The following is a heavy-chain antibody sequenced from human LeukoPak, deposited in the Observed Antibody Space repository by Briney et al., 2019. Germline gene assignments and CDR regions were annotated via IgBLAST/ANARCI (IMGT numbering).Heavy chain of an antibody. V-gene: IGHV1-18*01. CDR2: ISAYNGNT. CDR3: ARDQVVLAAALLNFDY. CDR1: VYTFTSYG. J-gene: IGHJ4*02. D-gene: IGHD6-13*01. Sequence: ASVTVSSKASVYTFTSYGISWVRQAPGQGLEWIVWISAYNGNTNYAQKLQGRVTMTTDTSTSTAYMEMRSLRSDDTAVYYCARDQVVLAAALLNFDYWGQGTLVTVSS.